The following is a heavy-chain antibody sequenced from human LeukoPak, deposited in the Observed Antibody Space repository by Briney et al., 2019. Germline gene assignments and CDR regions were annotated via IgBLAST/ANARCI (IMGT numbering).Heavy chain of an antibody. Sequence: SQTLSLTCTVSGGSISSGGYYWSWIRQHPGKGLEWIGYISYSGSTYHNPSLKSRVTISVDTSENQFSLELSSVTAADTAVYYCAREAGYNYGQYYFDCWGQGTLVTVSS. J-gene: IGHJ4*02. V-gene: IGHV4-31*03. CDR1: GGSISSGGYY. CDR3: AREAGYNYGQYYFDC. CDR2: ISYSGST. D-gene: IGHD5-18*01.